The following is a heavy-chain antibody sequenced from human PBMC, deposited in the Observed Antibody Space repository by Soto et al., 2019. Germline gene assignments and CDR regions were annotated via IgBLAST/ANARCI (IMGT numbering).Heavy chain of an antibody. D-gene: IGHD3-16*01. CDR3: ARGLGGSHDY. CDR2: IKTDGSVT. J-gene: IGHJ4*02. CDR1: GFAFSTYW. Sequence: GGSLRLSCAASGFAFSTYWIHWVRQAPGKGLVWVSRIKTDGSVTTYADSVKGRFTISRDNAKNTLYLQMNTLRAEDTAVYYCARGLGGSHDYWGRGTLVTVSS. V-gene: IGHV3-74*01.